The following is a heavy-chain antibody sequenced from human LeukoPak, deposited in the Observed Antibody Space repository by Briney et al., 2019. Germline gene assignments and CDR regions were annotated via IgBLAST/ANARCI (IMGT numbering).Heavy chain of an antibody. CDR1: GVTVSSNY. D-gene: IGHD6-13*01. V-gene: IGHV3-53*01. CDR2: MYSGGKT. J-gene: IGHJ5*02. Sequence: GGSLRLSCAASGVTVSSNYMSWVGQAPGKGLEWVSVMYSGGKTYYADSVKGRFTISRDNSKNTLHLQMNSLRAEDTAVYYCVREGYNNTWYRSWGQGTLVTVSS. CDR3: VREGYNNTWYRS.